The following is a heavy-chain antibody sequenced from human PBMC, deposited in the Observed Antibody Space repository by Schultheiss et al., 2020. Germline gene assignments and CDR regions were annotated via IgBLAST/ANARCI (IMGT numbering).Heavy chain of an antibody. Sequence: GGSLRLSCAASGFTFSNAWMSWVRQAPGKGLEWLSYIGYSGTIFYADSVRGRFTISRDNAKNSLFLQMNSLRAEDTAIYYCARETWKRYMDVWGQGTTVTVSS. D-gene: IGHD1-1*01. J-gene: IGHJ6*02. V-gene: IGHV3-69-1*02. CDR3: ARETWKRYMDV. CDR1: GFTFSNAW. CDR2: IGYSGTI.